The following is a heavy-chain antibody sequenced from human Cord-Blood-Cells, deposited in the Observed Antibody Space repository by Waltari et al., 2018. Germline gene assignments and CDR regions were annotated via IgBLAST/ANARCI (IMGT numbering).Heavy chain of an antibody. D-gene: IGHD2-15*01. Sequence: QVQLVQSGAEVKKPGSSVKVSCKASGGTFSSYAISWVRQAPGQGLEWMGGIIPIFGTANYAQKFQGGVTITADESTSTAYMGLSSLRSEDTAVYYCARVEGYCSGGSCYYYYYYGMDVWGQGTTVTVSS. J-gene: IGHJ6*02. CDR2: IIPIFGTA. CDR3: ARVEGYCSGGSCYYYYYYGMDV. V-gene: IGHV1-69*01. CDR1: GGTFSSYA.